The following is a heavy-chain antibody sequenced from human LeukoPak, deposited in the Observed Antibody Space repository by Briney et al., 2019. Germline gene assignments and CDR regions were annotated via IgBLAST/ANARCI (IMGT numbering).Heavy chain of an antibody. CDR1: GYTLTELS. CDR3: ATIEYSRGWFDP. J-gene: IGHJ5*02. V-gene: IGHV1-24*01. Sequence: ASVKVSCKVSGYTLTELSMHWVRQAPGKGLEWMGGFDPEDGETIYAQKFQGRVTMTEDTSTDTAYMELSSLRSEDTAVYYCATIEYSRGWFDPWGQGTLVTVSS. CDR2: FDPEDGET. D-gene: IGHD6-6*01.